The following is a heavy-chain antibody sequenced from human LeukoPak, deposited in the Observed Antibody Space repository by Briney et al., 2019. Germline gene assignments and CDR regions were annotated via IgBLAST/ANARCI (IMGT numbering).Heavy chain of an antibody. CDR1: GGSISSYY. Sequence: PSETLSLTCTVSGGSISSYYWSWIRQPPGKGLEWIGYIYYSGSTNYNPSLKSRVTISVDTSKNQFSLKLSSVTAADTAVYYCARHRLYCSGGSCYPQFTDFDYWGQGTLVTVSS. CDR3: ARHRLYCSGGSCYPQFTDFDY. J-gene: IGHJ4*02. CDR2: IYYSGST. V-gene: IGHV4-59*08. D-gene: IGHD2-15*01.